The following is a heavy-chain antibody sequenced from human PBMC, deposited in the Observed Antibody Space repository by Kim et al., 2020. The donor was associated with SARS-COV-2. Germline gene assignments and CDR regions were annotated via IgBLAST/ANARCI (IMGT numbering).Heavy chain of an antibody. CDR3: TRGGAQARYFDWLLPFDS. J-gene: IGHJ4*02. CDR2: IRSKAYGGTT. D-gene: IGHD3-9*01. CDR1: GFTFGDYA. Sequence: GGSLRLSCTASGFTFGDYAMSWFRQAPGKGLEWVGFIRSKAYGGTTEYAASVKGRSTISRDDSKSIAYLQMNSLKTEDTAVYYCTRGGAQARYFDWLLPFDSWGQGTLVTVSS. V-gene: IGHV3-49*03.